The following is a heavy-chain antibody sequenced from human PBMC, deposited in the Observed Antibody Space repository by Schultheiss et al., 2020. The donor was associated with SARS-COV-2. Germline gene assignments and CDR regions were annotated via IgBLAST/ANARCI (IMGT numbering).Heavy chain of an antibody. V-gene: IGHV4-59*08. Sequence: SETLSLTCTVSGGSISSYYWSWIRQPPGKGLEWIGYIYNSGSTNYNPSLKSRVTISVDTSKNQFSLKLSSVTAADTAVYYCARHGVGLDFDYWGQGTLVTVSS. CDR1: GGSISSYY. CDR2: IYNSGST. D-gene: IGHD3-10*01. CDR3: ARHGVGLDFDY. J-gene: IGHJ4*02.